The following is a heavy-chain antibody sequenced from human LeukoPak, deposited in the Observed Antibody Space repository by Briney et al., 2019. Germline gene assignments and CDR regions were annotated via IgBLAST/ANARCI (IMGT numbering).Heavy chain of an antibody. CDR2: ISSSSSYI. D-gene: IGHD3-3*01. Sequence: GGSLRLSCAASGFTFSSYRMNWVRQAPGKGLEWVSSISSSSSYIYYADSVKGRFTISRDNAKNSLYLQMNSLRAEDTAVYYCARGITIFGVAQGIDYWGQGTLVTVSS. CDR1: GFTFSSYR. V-gene: IGHV3-21*04. CDR3: ARGITIFGVAQGIDY. J-gene: IGHJ4*02.